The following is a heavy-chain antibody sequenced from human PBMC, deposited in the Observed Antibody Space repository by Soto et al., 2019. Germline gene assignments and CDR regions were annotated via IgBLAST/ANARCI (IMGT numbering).Heavy chain of an antibody. J-gene: IGHJ4*02. CDR3: ASRSSGWYFDY. CDR1: GFTFSSYA. D-gene: IGHD6-19*01. CDR2: ISGSGSRT. V-gene: IGHV3-23*01. Sequence: EVQLLESGGGLVQPGGSLRLSCAASGFTFSSYAMNWVRQAPGKGLEWVSVISGSGSRTYYADSVKGRFTSSRDNSKKTLYQQMNSLRAEDPAVDYCASRSSGWYFDYWGQGTLVTVSS.